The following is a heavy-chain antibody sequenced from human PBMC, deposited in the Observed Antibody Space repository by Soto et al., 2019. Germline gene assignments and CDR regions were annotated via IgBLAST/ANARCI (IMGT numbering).Heavy chain of an antibody. CDR3: ARHRHPRGTVGATSPLDP. CDR2: HYSGGST. D-gene: IGHD1-26*01. V-gene: IGHV3-53*01. CDR1: GFSVSSNY. J-gene: IGHJ5*02. Sequence: GGSLRLSCAISGFSVSSNYLSWVRQAPGKGLEWVSVHYSGGSTYYADSVQGRFTIARDKSNNTLYLQMRRVRAEDTAVYFCARHRHPRGTVGATSPLDPWGQGAQVTVSS.